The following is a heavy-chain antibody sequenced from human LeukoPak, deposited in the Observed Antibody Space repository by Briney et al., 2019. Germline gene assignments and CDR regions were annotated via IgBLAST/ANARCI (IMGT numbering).Heavy chain of an antibody. D-gene: IGHD1-1*01. CDR2: ISGNGGST. V-gene: IGHV3-64D*06. J-gene: IGHJ3*02. CDR1: GFTFSSYV. CDR3: VKPPAFGNRNDGAFDI. Sequence: PGGSLRLSCSASGFTFSSYVMHWVRQAPGKGLEYVSAISGNGGSTYYSDSVKGRFTISRDNSKNTLYLQLSSLRDEDTAVYYCVKPPAFGNRNDGAFDIWGQGTMVIVSS.